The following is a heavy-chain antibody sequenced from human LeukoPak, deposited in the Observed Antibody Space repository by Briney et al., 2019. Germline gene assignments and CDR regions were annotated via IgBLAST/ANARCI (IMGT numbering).Heavy chain of an antibody. CDR2: ISGSGGST. CDR1: GFTFSSYA. V-gene: IGHV3-23*01. J-gene: IGHJ6*03. Sequence: GGSLTLSCAASGFTFSSYAMSWVRQAPGKGLEWVSAISGSGGSTYYADSVKGRFTISNDNTKNTLYLQMNSLRAEDTAVYYCAKGTYCSSTSCYHATGGYYYMDVWGKGTTVTVSS. CDR3: AKGTYCSSTSCYHATGGYYYMDV. D-gene: IGHD2-2*01.